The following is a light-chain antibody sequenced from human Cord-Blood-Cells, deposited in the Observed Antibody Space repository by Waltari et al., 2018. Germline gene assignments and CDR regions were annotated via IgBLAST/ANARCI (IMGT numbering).Light chain of an antibody. CDR2: AAS. J-gene: IGKJ3*01. Sequence: DIQMTQSPSSLSASVGDRVTITCLASQDISNYLAWFQQKPGQAPKSLIYAASSLQSGVPSKCSGSGSGTDCTLTISSLQTEDFATYYCQQYNSYPFTFGPGTKVDIK. CDR1: QDISNY. CDR3: QQYNSYPFT. V-gene: IGKV1-16*02.